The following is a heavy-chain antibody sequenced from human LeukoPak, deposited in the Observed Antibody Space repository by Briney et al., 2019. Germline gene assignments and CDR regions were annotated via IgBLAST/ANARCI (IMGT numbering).Heavy chain of an antibody. V-gene: IGHV3-7*01. CDR2: IKPDGSEK. D-gene: IGHD3-16*01. CDR3: ARVRWGGLYYFDY. J-gene: IGHJ4*02. Sequence: GGSLRLSCAASGFTFSTSWMNWVRQAPGKGLEWVASIKPDGSEKYSVDSVKGRFTISRDNAKNSLYLQMNSLRAEDTAVYYCARVRWGGLYYFDYWGQGTLVTVSS. CDR1: GFTFSTSW.